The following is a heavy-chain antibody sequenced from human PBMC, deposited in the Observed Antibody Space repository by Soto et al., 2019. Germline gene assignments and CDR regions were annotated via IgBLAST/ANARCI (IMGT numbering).Heavy chain of an antibody. CDR3: ARERYYRMDV. J-gene: IGHJ6*02. Sequence: PSETLSLTCTVSGGSISSYYWSWIRQPPGKGLEWIGNIYYSGSTNYNPSLKSRVTISVDTSKNQFSLKLSSVTAADTAVYYCARERYYRMDVWGQGTTVTVSS. V-gene: IGHV4-59*01. CDR2: IYYSGST. CDR1: GGSISSYY.